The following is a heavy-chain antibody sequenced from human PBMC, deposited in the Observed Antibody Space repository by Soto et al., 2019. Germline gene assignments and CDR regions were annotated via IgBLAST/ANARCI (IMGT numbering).Heavy chain of an antibody. D-gene: IGHD3-10*01. CDR2: ISSSSSYI. Sequence: GGSLRLSCAASGFTFSSYSMNWVRKAPGKGLEWVSSISSSSSYIYYADSVKGRFTISRDNAKNSLYLQMNSLRAEDTAVYYCASSGGSGSYSPPFDYWGQGTLVTVSS. J-gene: IGHJ4*02. CDR1: GFTFSSYS. CDR3: ASSGGSGSYSPPFDY. V-gene: IGHV3-21*01.